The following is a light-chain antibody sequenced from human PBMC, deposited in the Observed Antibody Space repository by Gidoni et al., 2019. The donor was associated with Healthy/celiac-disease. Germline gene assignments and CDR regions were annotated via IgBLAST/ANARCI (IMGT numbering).Light chain of an antibody. Sequence: DIQMTQSPSSVSASVGDRVTITCGASQGISRWLAWYQQTPGKAPKLLIYAASSLKSGVPSRFGGSGSGTDFTLTISRLQPEDFATYYCQQANSFPFTFXPXTKVDIK. J-gene: IGKJ3*01. CDR2: AAS. CDR1: QGISRW. V-gene: IGKV1-12*01. CDR3: QQANSFPFT.